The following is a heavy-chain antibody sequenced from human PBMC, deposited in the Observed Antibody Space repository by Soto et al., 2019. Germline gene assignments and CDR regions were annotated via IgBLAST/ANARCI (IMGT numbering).Heavy chain of an antibody. CDR1: GGSISSHY. Sequence: SETLCLTCTVAGGSISSHYWRWFRQPPGKGLEWIGYIYYSGSTNYNPSLKSRVTISVDTSKNQFSLKLSSVTAADTAVYYRARSYSTPPFDYWGQGTLVTSPQ. CDR3: ARSYSTPPFDY. D-gene: IGHD3-10*01. J-gene: IGHJ4*02. CDR2: IYYSGST. V-gene: IGHV4-59*11.